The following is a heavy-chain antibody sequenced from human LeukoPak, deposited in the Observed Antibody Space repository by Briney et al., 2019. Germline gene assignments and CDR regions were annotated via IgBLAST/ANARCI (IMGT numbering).Heavy chain of an antibody. Sequence: GGSLRLSCAASEFTFGNYVMSWVRQAPGEGLEWVSVISGGGGTTYYADSVKGRFTISRDNSKNTLFLQMNSLRAEDTAVYYCAKDKITWDYWGQGTLVTVSS. J-gene: IGHJ4*02. CDR1: EFTFGNYV. D-gene: IGHD3-16*01. CDR2: ISGGGGTT. V-gene: IGHV3-23*01. CDR3: AKDKITWDY.